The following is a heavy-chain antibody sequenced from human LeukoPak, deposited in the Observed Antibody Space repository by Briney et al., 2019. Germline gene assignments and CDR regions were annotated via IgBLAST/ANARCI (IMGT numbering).Heavy chain of an antibody. CDR1: GGSISSSNYY. CDR2: IYYSGST. CDR3: ARVVGSSWINYYYYMDV. D-gene: IGHD6-13*01. V-gene: IGHV4-39*07. Sequence: PSETLSLTCTVSGGSISSSNYYWGWIRQPPGKVLEWIGSIYYSGSTYYSPSLKSRVTISVDTSKNQFSLKLSSVTAADTAVYYCARVVGSSWINYYYYMDVWGKGTTVTVSS. J-gene: IGHJ6*03.